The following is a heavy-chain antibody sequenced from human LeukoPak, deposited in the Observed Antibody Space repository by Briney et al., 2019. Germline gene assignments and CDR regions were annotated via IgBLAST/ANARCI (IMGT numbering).Heavy chain of an antibody. CDR1: GFTFSSYA. CDR2: ISGSGGST. CDR3: ARDPKSYCTGGSCPNYFDY. Sequence: GGSLRLSCAASGFTFSSYAMSWVRQAPGKGLEWVSAISGSGGSTYYADSVKGRFTISRDNSKNTLYLQMNSLRADDTAVYYCARDPKSYCTGGSCPNYFDYWGQGTLVTVSS. J-gene: IGHJ4*02. V-gene: IGHV3-23*01. D-gene: IGHD2-15*01.